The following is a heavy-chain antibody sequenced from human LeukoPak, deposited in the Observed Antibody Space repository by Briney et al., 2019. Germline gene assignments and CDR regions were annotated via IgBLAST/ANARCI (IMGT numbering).Heavy chain of an antibody. CDR3: AKGGIAVAGTWFDP. CDR2: ISWNGGNI. Sequence: PGGSLRLSCAASGFTFDDYAMHWVRQAPGKGLEWVSGISWNGGNIGYADSVKGRFIISRDNARNSLYLQMNSLRAEDMALYYCAKGGIAVAGTWFDPWGQGTLVTASS. V-gene: IGHV3-9*03. D-gene: IGHD6-19*01. CDR1: GFTFDDYA. J-gene: IGHJ5*02.